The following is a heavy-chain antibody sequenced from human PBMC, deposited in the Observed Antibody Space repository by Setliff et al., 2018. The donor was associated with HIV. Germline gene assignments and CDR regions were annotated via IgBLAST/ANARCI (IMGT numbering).Heavy chain of an antibody. CDR3: ARQYDFWSGYNGFDP. J-gene: IGHJ5*02. CDR1: GGTFSSYA. D-gene: IGHD3-3*01. V-gene: IGHV1-3*01. Sequence: AASVKVSCKASGGTFSSYAISWVRQAPGQRLEWMGWINAGNGNTKYSQKFQGRVTITRDTSASTAYMELSSLRSEDTAVYYCARQYDFWSGYNGFDPWGQGTLVTVSS. CDR2: INAGNGNT.